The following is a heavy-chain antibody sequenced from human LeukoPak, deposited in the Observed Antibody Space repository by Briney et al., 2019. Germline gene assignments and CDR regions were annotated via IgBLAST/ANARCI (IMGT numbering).Heavy chain of an antibody. CDR3: AKAVGFCTGAGCDGPGDYDAYYYYYMDV. D-gene: IGHD2-8*02. V-gene: IGHV1-69*13. CDR2: IITIHGTP. CDR1: EGTFRTYA. J-gene: IGHJ6*03. Sequence: GASVTVSFTSSEGTFRTYAINWVRQGPGQGVEWKGGIITIHGTPNYAQTFQGRVTITADESTSTVYMELSSLTSEDTAVYYCAKAVGFCTGAGCDGPGDYDAYYYYYMDVWGKGTMVIVSS.